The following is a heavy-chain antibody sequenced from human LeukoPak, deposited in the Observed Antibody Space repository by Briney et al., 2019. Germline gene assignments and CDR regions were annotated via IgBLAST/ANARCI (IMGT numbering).Heavy chain of an antibody. Sequence: PSGTLSLTCAVSGGSISSSNWWSWVRQPPGKGLEWIGDIYHSGSTSYNPSLKSRVIISVDKSKNQFSLKLSSVTAADTAVYYFATCKYVKRALALDSWGHGTLVTASP. V-gene: IGHV4-4*02. CDR1: GGSISSSNW. D-gene: IGHD3-16*01. J-gene: IGHJ5*01. CDR3: ATCKYVKRALALDS. CDR2: IYHSGST.